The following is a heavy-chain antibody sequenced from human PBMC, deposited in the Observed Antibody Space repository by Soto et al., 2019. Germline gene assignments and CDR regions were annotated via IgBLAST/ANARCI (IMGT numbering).Heavy chain of an antibody. Sequence: GESLKISCAASGFTFSSYAMSWVRQAPGKGLEWVSAISGSGGSTYYADSVKGRFTISRDNSKNTLYLQMNSLRAEDTAVYYGATYSLGSSSSGWYFDYWGQGTLVTVSS. CDR2: ISGSGGST. CDR3: ATYSLGSSSSGWYFDY. J-gene: IGHJ4*02. D-gene: IGHD6-19*01. V-gene: IGHV3-23*01. CDR1: GFTFSSYA.